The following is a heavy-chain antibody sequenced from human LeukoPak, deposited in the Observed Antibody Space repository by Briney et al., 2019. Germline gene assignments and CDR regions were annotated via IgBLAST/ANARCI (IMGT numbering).Heavy chain of an antibody. CDR3: AKDSYDSSGYQFDY. V-gene: IGHV3-23*01. Sequence: GGSLRLFCAASGFTFSSYAMSWVRQAPGKGLEWVSAISGRGGSPYYADSVKGRFTISRDNSKNTLYLQMNSLRAEDTAVYYCAKDSYDSSGYQFDYWGQGTLVTVSS. CDR1: GFTFSSYA. J-gene: IGHJ4*02. CDR2: ISGRGGSP. D-gene: IGHD3-22*01.